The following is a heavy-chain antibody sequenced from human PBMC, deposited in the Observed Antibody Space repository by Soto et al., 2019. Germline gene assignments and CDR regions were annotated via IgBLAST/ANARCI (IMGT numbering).Heavy chain of an antibody. CDR1: SGSLSDHY. Sequence: SETLSLTCAVFSGSLSDHYWTWVRQSPGKGLEWIGEIHPSGSTDSSASLKSRVTISADKSQNQFSLRLSSVTAADTAVYYCGAYCSRTYCYDWFDPWGQGTLVTVSS. CDR3: GAYCSRTYCYDWFDP. V-gene: IGHV4-34*01. J-gene: IGHJ5*02. D-gene: IGHD2-2*01. CDR2: IHPSGST.